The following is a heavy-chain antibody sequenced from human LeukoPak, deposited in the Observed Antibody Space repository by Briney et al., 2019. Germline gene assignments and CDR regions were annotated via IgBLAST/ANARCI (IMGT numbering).Heavy chain of an antibody. J-gene: IGHJ5*02. V-gene: IGHV4-34*01. CDR3: ARGRRNWFDP. CDR2: INHSGNT. Sequence: SETLSLTCAVYGGSFSGYYWSWIRQPPGKGLEWIGEINHSGNTNYNPSLKSRVTISVDTSKNQFSLKLSSVTAADTAVYYCARGRRNWFDPWGQGTLVTVSS. CDR1: GGSFSGYY.